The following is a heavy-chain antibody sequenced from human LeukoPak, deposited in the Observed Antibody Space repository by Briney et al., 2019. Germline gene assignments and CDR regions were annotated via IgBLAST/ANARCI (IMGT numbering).Heavy chain of an antibody. CDR3: ARDRPRGDGYNYFDY. Sequence: SQTLSLTCAISGDIFSSNSAAWNWIRQSPSRGLEWLVRTYYRSKWYNQYSLSVKSRITINPDTSKNQFSLQLNSVTPEDTAVYYCARDRPRGDGYNYFDYWGQGTLVTVSS. J-gene: IGHJ4*02. D-gene: IGHD5-24*01. V-gene: IGHV6-1*01. CDR2: TYYRSKWYN. CDR1: GDIFSSNSAA.